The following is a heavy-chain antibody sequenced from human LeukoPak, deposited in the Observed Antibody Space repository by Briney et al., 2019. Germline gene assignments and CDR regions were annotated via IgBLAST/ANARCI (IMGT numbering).Heavy chain of an antibody. CDR2: IYYSGST. J-gene: IGHJ5*02. CDR3: ARVGYYGDSNWFDP. D-gene: IGHD4-17*01. CDR1: GGSISSYY. V-gene: IGHV4-59*01. Sequence: PSETLSLTCTVSGGSISSYYWSWIRQPPGKGLEWIGYIYYSGSTNYNPSLKSRVTISVDTSKNQFSLKLSSVTAADTAVYYCARVGYYGDSNWFDPWGQGTLVTVSS.